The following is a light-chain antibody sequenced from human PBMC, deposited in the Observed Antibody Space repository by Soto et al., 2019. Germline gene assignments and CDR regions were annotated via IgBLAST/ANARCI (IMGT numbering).Light chain of an antibody. Sequence: QSALTQPPSASGSPGQSVTISCTRTSSDVGGYNHVSWYQQHPGKAPKVVIYEVTKRPSGVPDRFSGSKSGNTASLTVSGLQAEDEADYYCSSYATGDNYVFGSGTKVTVL. CDR2: EVT. V-gene: IGLV2-8*01. CDR3: SSYATGDNYV. J-gene: IGLJ1*01. CDR1: SSDVGGYNH.